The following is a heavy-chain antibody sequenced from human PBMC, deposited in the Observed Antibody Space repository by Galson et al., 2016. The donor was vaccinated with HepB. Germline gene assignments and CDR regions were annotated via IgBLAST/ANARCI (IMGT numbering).Heavy chain of an antibody. CDR2: ISSGGTTK. V-gene: IGHV3-48*04. Sequence: SLRLSCAASGFTVSSYSMNWVHQTPGKGLEWVSYISSGGTTKYYADAVKGRSTITRHNARNSLYLQMNSLRAEATAVYYCAREGAGSSSFIYYYYGMDVWGQGTTVTVSS. CDR3: AREGAGSSSFIYYYYGMDV. J-gene: IGHJ6*02. D-gene: IGHD6-13*01. CDR1: GFTVSSYS.